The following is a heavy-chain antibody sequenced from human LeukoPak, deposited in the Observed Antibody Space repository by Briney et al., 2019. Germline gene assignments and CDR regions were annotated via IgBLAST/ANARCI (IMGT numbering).Heavy chain of an antibody. V-gene: IGHV3-9*01. D-gene: IGHD3-22*01. CDR1: GFTFSSYS. J-gene: IGHJ3*02. CDR3: AKDSWAYYYDSSGYYHSAFDI. Sequence: PGGSLRLSCAASGFTFSSYSMNWVRQAPGKGLEWVSGISWNSGSIGYADSVKGRFTISRDNAKNSLYLQMNSLRAEDTALYYCAKDSWAYYYDSSGYYHSAFDIWGQGTMVTVSS. CDR2: ISWNSGSI.